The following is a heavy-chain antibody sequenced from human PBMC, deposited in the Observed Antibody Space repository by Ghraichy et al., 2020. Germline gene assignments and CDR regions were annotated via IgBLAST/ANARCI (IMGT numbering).Heavy chain of an antibody. V-gene: IGHV4-59*01. D-gene: IGHD4-11*01. CDR3: ARVNYNYYYYYMDV. J-gene: IGHJ6*03. CDR2: IYYSGST. CDR1: GGSISSYY. Sequence: ESLNITCTVSGGSISSYYWSWIRQPPGKGLEWIGYIYYSGSTNYNPSLKSRVTISVDTSKNQFSLKLSSVTAADTAVYYCARVNYNYYYYYMDVWGKGTTVTVSS.